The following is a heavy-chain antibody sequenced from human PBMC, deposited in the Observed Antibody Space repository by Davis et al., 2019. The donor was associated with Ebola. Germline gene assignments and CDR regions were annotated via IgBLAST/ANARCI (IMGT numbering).Heavy chain of an antibody. V-gene: IGHV4-38-2*02. Sequence: SETLSLTCTVSGYSVSSGYYWGLIRQPPGKGLEWIGSIHHSGIAYYNPSLKSRIAISIDTSKNQFSLKLASVAAADTAVYYCAREETRGSIAGWFDPWGQGTLVTVSS. D-gene: IGHD2-21*01. CDR1: GYSVSSGYY. CDR2: IHHSGIA. J-gene: IGHJ5*02. CDR3: AREETRGSIAGWFDP.